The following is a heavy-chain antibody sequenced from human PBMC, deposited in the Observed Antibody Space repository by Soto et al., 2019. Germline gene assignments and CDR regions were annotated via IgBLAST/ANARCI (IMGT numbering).Heavy chain of an antibody. J-gene: IGHJ5*02. CDR2: ISWNSGKI. CDR1: GFIFDDYA. V-gene: IGHV3-9*01. CDR3: AKEGGT. D-gene: IGHD3-16*01. Sequence: EVRLVESGGGLVQPGRSLRLSCAASGFIFDDYAMHWVRQAPGKGLEWVSGISWNSGKIVYVDSVKGRFTISRDNAKNALHLQRNSLSGEDTAWYYCAKEGGTWGQGTLVTVSS.